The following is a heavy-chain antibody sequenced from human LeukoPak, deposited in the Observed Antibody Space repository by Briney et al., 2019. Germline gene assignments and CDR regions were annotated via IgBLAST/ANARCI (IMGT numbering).Heavy chain of an antibody. CDR1: GGSFSGYY. V-gene: IGHV4-34*01. Sequence: SETLSLTCAVYGGSFSGYYWSWIRQPPGKGLEWIGEINHSGSTNYNPSLKSRVTISVDTSKNQFSLKLSSVTAADTAVYYCARGLSAVVYWGQGTLVTVSS. J-gene: IGHJ4*02. CDR2: INHSGST. CDR3: ARGLSAVVY. D-gene: IGHD2-15*01.